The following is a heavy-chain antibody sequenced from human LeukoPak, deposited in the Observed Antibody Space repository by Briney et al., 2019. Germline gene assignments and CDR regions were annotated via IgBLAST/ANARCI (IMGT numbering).Heavy chain of an antibody. CDR3: ARKYSSSPLGFDP. V-gene: IGHV4-31*03. CDR2: IYYSGST. CDR1: GGSLTSGGYY. D-gene: IGHD6-6*01. Sequence: SENLSLTCTVSGGSLTSGGYYWSWIRQPPGKGLEWIGYIYYSGSTYYNPSLKSRVTISVDTSKNQFSLKLSSVTAADTAVYYCARKYSSSPLGFDPWGQGTLVTVSS. J-gene: IGHJ5*02.